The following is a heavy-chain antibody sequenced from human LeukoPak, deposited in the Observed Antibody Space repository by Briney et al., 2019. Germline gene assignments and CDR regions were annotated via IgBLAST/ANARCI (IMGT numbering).Heavy chain of an antibody. J-gene: IGHJ4*02. Sequence: GGSLRLSCAASGFSFSDYSMNWVRQAPGKGLEWVSSITISSSIIYYADSVKGRLTISRDNAKNSLFLQMNSLRAEDTAVYFCARDLSDDYSLDYWGQGTLVSVSS. CDR1: GFSFSDYS. CDR3: ARDLSDDYSLDY. CDR2: ITISSSII. D-gene: IGHD3-16*01. V-gene: IGHV3-21*01.